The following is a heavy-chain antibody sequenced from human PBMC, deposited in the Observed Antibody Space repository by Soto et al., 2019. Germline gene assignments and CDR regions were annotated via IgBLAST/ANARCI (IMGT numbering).Heavy chain of an antibody. D-gene: IGHD2-15*01. CDR3: ARDGGVAATLANYFDY. CDR1: GFTFNSYS. V-gene: IGHV3-21*01. J-gene: IGHJ4*02. CDR2: MSRSSRYI. Sequence: GGSLRLSCAASGFTFNSYSMNWVRQAPGKGLEWVSSMSRSSRYIYYADSVKGRFTISRDNARNSVYLQMNSLRAEDTAVYYCARDGGVAATLANYFDYWGQGTLVTVSS.